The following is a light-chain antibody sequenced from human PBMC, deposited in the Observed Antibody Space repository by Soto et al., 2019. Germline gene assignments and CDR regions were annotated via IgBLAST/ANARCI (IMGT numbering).Light chain of an antibody. CDR1: QSVLYSSNNKNY. J-gene: IGKJ1*01. CDR2: WAS. CDR3: QQYYATPQT. Sequence: DIVMTQSPDSLAVSLGERANIYCKSSQSVLYSSNNKNYLAWYQQKPGQPPKLLISWASTRETGVPDRFSGSGSGADLTLTISSLQSEDVAVYYCQQYYATPQTFGQGTKVEIK. V-gene: IGKV4-1*01.